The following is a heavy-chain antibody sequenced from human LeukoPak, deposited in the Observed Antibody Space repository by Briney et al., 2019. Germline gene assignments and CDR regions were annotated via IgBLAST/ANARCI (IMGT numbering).Heavy chain of an antibody. V-gene: IGHV1-8*03. CDR1: GYTFTSYD. Sequence: GASVKVSCKASGYTFTSYDINWVRQATGQGLEWMGWMNPNSGNTGYAQKFQGRVTITRNTSISTAYMELSSLRSEDTAVYYCAGSGSYYNTFDYWGRGTLVTVSS. CDR2: MNPNSGNT. CDR3: AGSGSYYNTFDY. D-gene: IGHD1-26*01. J-gene: IGHJ4*02.